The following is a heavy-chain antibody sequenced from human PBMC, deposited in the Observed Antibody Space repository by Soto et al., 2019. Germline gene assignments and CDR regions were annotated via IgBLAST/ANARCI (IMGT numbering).Heavy chain of an antibody. V-gene: IGHV3-48*04. CDR2: ISSNSRTI. CDR3: ARDRGRGWSLIDY. CDR1: GFSFSSYT. J-gene: IGHJ4*02. Sequence: EVQLVESGGGLVKPGGSLRLSCAASGFSFSSYTMNWVRQAPGKGLEWVSYISSNSRTIYYADSVKGRFTISRDNAKNSLYLQMNSLRAEDTAGYYCARDRGRGWSLIDYWGQGTLVTVSS. D-gene: IGHD6-19*01.